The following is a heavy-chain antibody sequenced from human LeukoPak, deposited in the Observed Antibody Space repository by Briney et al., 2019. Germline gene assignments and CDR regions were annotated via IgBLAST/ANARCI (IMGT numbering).Heavy chain of an antibody. V-gene: IGHV4-59*01. J-gene: IGHJ4*02. CDR2: IYYSGST. Sequence: PSETLSLTCTVSGGSISSYYWSWIRQPPGKGLEWIGYIYYSGSTNYNPSLKSRVTISVDTSKNQFSLKLSSVTAADTAVYYCARGSRYFDYWGQGTLVTASS. CDR3: ARGSRYFDY. CDR1: GGSISSYY.